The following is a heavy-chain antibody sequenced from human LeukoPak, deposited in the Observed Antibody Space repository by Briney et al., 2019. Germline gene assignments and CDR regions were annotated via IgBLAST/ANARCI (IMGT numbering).Heavy chain of an antibody. CDR3: ARENHGSFDY. CDR2: ISPGGIAI. D-gene: IGHD1-14*01. Sequence: GGSLRLSCAASGFTFSGFSMNWVRQPPGKGLEWVAYISPGGIAIYYADSVKGRFTISRDKAKNSLYLQMNSLRDEDTAVYYCARENHGSFDYWGQGSLVTVSS. J-gene: IGHJ4*02. CDR1: GFTFSGFS. V-gene: IGHV3-48*02.